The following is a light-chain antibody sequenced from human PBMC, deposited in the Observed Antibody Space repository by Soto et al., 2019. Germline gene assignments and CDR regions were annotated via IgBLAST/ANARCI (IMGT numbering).Light chain of an antibody. CDR3: SSYAGSSTPYV. CDR1: SSDVGSYNL. CDR2: EVS. J-gene: IGLJ1*01. Sequence: QSVLTQPASVSGSPGQSITISCTGTSSDVGSYNLVSWYQQHPGKAPKLMIYEVSKRPSGVSNRFSGSKSSNTASLTISGLQAEDEADYYCSSYAGSSTPYVFGTGTKVTVL. V-gene: IGLV2-23*02.